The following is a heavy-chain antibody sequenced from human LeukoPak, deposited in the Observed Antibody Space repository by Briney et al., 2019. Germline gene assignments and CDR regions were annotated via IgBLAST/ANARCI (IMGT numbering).Heavy chain of an antibody. CDR1: GFPFSDYY. CDR3: ASGRDYTIFDY. D-gene: IGHD4-11*01. V-gene: IGHV3-11*04. Sequence: GGPLRLSCAASGFPFSDYYMRWIRQAPGKGLEWVAYIISSGSTIYYADSVKGRFTISSDNAKNSLYLKMNSLRAEDTAVYYCASGRDYTIFDYWGQGTLVTVSS. CDR2: IISSGSTI. J-gene: IGHJ4*01.